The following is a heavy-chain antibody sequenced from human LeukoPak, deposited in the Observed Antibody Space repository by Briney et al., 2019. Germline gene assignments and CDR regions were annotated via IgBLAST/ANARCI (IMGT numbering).Heavy chain of an antibody. Sequence: ASVKVSCKASGGTFSSYAISWVRQAPGQELEWMGGIIPIFGTANYAQKFQGRVTITADESTSTAYMELSSLRSEDTAVYYCARDRTAYDYIWGSYRHFDYWGQGTLVTASS. V-gene: IGHV1-69*13. CDR1: GGTFSSYA. CDR3: ARDRTAYDYIWGSYRHFDY. CDR2: IIPIFGTA. J-gene: IGHJ4*02. D-gene: IGHD3-16*02.